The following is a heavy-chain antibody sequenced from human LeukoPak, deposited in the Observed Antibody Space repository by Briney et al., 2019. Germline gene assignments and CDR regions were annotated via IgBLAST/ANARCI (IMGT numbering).Heavy chain of an antibody. V-gene: IGHV5-51*01. D-gene: IGHD1-26*01. CDR1: GYSFTSYW. CDR2: IYPGDSDT. J-gene: IGHJ3*02. CDR3: ASSRIVGATDAFDI. Sequence: GESLKISCKGSGYSFTSYWIAWVLQMPGKGLEWMGIIYPGDSDTKYSPSFQGQVTISADKSITTAYLQWSSLKASDTAMYYCASSRIVGATDAFDIWGQGTMVTVSS.